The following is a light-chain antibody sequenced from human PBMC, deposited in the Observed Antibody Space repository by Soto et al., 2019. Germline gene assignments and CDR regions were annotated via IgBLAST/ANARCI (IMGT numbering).Light chain of an antibody. J-gene: IGKJ1*01. CDR3: QQYNSYPWT. CDR2: DAS. Sequence: DIQLPQSTSTLSASVGDRFTITCRASQSISSWLAWYQQKPGKAPKLLIYDASSLESGVPSRFSGSGSGTEFTLTITSLQPDDFATYYCQQYNSYPWTFGQGTKVDIK. V-gene: IGKV1-5*01. CDR1: QSISSW.